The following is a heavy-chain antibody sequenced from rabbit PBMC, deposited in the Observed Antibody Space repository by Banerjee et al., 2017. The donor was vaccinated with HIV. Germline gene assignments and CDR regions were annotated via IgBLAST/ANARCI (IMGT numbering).Heavy chain of an antibody. CDR3: ARGDVYGDDGYDL. J-gene: IGHJ4*01. Sequence: QEQLEESGGDLVKPGASLTLTCTASGFSFSSSYWICWVRQAPGKGLEWIACIYAGSSGSTYYASWAKGRFTISKTSSTTVTLQMTSLTAADTATYFCARGDVYGDDGYDLWGPGTLVTVS. D-gene: IGHD2-1*01. V-gene: IGHV1S45*01. CDR1: GFSFSSSYW. CDR2: IYAGSSGST.